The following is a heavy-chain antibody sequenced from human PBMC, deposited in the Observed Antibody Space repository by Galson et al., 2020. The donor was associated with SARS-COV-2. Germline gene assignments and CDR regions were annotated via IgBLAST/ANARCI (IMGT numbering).Heavy chain of an antibody. V-gene: IGHV2-5*02. CDR3: ARTNIDHRLITVPPATFDY. D-gene: IGHD1-20*01. J-gene: IGHJ4*02. CDR1: GFSLDNSGVG. CDR2: IYWDGDK. Sequence: KMSGPTLVKPTQTLTLTCSFSGFSLDNSGVGVGWIRQPPGKALEWLAVIYWDGDKRFIPALKSRLTITKDTSKNQVVLIMTIMDPVDTATYFCARTNIDHRLITVPPATFDYWGQGALVTVSS.